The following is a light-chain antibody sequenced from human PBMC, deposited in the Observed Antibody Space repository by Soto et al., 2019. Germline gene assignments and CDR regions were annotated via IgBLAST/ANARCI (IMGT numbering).Light chain of an antibody. CDR1: NSDIGTYKS. V-gene: IGLV2-14*03. CDR2: QVS. CDR3: SSFTTSSTYV. Sequence: QSALTQPASVSGSPGQSITISCAGTNSDIGTYKSVSWYQQHPGKAPKLIIFQVSFRPSGVSDRFSGSKSDNTAALTISGLQTEDEADYYCSSFTTSSTYVFGTGTKLTVL. J-gene: IGLJ1*01.